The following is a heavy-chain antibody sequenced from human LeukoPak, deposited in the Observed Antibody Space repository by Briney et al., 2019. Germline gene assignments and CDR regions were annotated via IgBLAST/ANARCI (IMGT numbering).Heavy chain of an antibody. J-gene: IGHJ6*02. Sequence: ASVKVSCKASGYTFTSYGISWVRQAPGQGLEWMGWISAYNGNTNYAQKLQGRVTMATDTSTSTAYMELRSLRSDDTAVYYCARRGSGSYLLRYYYYYGMDVWGQGTTVTVSS. CDR3: ARRGSGSYLLRYYYYYGMDV. CDR1: GYTFTSYG. CDR2: ISAYNGNT. D-gene: IGHD1-26*01. V-gene: IGHV1-18*01.